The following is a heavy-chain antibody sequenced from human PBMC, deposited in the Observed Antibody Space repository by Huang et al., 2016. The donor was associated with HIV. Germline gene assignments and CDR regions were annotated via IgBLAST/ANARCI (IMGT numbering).Heavy chain of an antibody. CDR2: IFYTGSA. J-gene: IGHJ4*02. Sequence: SGPGLVKPSETLSLTCNVSDGSLNSGKYYWGWIRQSPGKGPEWIGSIFYTGSAHYNPSLESRVTICVDSSKSQLSVRLRSVTAADTAVYYCARRRTHFTFDYWGQGTLVTVSS. CDR1: DGSLNSGKYY. CDR3: ARRRTHFTFDY. V-gene: IGHV4-39*01.